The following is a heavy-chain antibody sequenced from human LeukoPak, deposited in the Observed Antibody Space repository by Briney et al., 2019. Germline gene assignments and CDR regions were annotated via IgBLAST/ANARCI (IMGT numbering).Heavy chain of an antibody. J-gene: IGHJ4*02. CDR2: IYPGDSDT. Sequence: GASLKISSKGSGSRFTSYWIGWVRQMPGKGLEWMGIIYPGDSDTRYSTSFKGQVTISADKSISTAYLQWSSLKASDTAMYYCARQGYSGYGKSFDYWGQGTLVTVSS. D-gene: IGHD5-12*01. CDR1: GSRFTSYW. V-gene: IGHV5-51*01. CDR3: ARQGYSGYGKSFDY.